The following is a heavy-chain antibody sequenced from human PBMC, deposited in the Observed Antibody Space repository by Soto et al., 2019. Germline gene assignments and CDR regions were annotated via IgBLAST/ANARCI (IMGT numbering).Heavy chain of an antibody. CDR1: GGTFSSYT. CDR2: IIPILGIA. D-gene: IGHD3-22*01. V-gene: IGHV1-69*02. J-gene: IGHJ4*02. CDR3: ARGYYYDSSGRPGYFDY. Sequence: SVKVSCKASGGTFSSYTISWVRQAPGQGLEWMGRIIPILGIANYAQKFQGRVTITADKSTSTAYMELSSLRSEDTAVYYCARGYYYDSSGRPGYFDYWGQGTLVTVSS.